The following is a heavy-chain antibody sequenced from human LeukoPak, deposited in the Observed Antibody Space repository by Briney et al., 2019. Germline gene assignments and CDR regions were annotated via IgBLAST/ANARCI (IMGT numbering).Heavy chain of an antibody. D-gene: IGHD2-15*01. CDR1: GFTFSSYA. Sequence: PGGSLRLSCAASGFTFSSYAMSWVSQVPGKGLEWVSSLNSGDNTCVADSLKGRFTISRDNSKNTLYLQMSSLRPEDTALYYCAKGRTSSCYSSVDFWGRGTLVTVSS. CDR2: LNSGDNT. CDR3: AKGRTSSCYSSVDF. J-gene: IGHJ4*02. V-gene: IGHV3-23*01.